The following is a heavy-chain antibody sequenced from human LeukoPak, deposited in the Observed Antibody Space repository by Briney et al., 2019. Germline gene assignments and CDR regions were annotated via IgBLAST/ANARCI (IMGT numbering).Heavy chain of an antibody. J-gene: IGHJ4*02. Sequence: GRSLRLSCGASGFTFSSYGMHWVRQAPGKGLEWVAVIWYDGSNKYYADSVKGRFTISRDNSKNTLYLQMNSLRAEDTAVYYCARDSVDYGDYGNYFDYWGQGTLVTVSS. CDR3: ARDSVDYGDYGNYFDY. CDR1: GFTFSSYG. V-gene: IGHV3-33*01. D-gene: IGHD4-17*01. CDR2: IWYDGSNK.